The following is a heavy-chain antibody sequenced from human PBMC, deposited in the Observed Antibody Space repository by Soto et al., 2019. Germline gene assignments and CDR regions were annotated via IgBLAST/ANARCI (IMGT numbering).Heavy chain of an antibody. CDR3: ARVTRLGLSRIQPYFDY. Sequence: ASVKVSCKASGYTFTGYYMHWVRQAPGQGLEWMGWINPNSGGTNHAQKFQGRVTMTRDTSISTAYMELSRLRSDDTAVYYCARVTRLGLSRIQPYFDYWGQGTLVTVSS. CDR2: INPNSGGT. CDR1: GYTFTGYY. V-gene: IGHV1-2*02. J-gene: IGHJ4*02. D-gene: IGHD1-7*01.